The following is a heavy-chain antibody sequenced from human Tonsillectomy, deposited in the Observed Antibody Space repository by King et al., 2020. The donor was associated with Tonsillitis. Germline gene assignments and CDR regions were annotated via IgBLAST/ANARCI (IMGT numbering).Heavy chain of an antibody. CDR3: ARASECSGGSCYSYGWFDP. CDR2: INHSGST. D-gene: IGHD2-15*01. J-gene: IGHJ5*02. Sequence: VQLQQWGAGLLKPSETLSLTCAVYGESFSDYSWTWIRQPPGKGLEWIGEINHSGSTNYHPSLKSRVTISVDTSNDQFSLNLTSVTAADTAVYYCARASECSGGSCYSYGWFDPWGQGTLVTVSS. V-gene: IGHV4-34*01. CDR1: GESFSDYS.